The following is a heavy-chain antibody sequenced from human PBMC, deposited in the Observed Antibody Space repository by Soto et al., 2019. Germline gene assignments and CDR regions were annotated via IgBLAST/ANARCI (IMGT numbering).Heavy chain of an antibody. CDR3: ARGITIFGVVIELYYFDY. CDR1: GFTFSDYY. Sequence: GGSLRLSCAASGFTFSDYYMSWIRQAPGKGLEWVSYISSSGSTIYYADSVRGRFTISRDNAKNSLYLQMNSLRAEDTAVYYCARGITIFGVVIELYYFDYWGQGTLVTVSS. D-gene: IGHD3-3*01. J-gene: IGHJ4*02. CDR2: ISSSGSTI. V-gene: IGHV3-11*01.